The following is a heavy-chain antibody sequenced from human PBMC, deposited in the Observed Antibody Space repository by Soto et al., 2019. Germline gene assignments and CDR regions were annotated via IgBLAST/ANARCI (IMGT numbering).Heavy chain of an antibody. J-gene: IGHJ5*02. CDR2: INHSGST. CDR1: GGSFSGYY. D-gene: IGHD3-9*01. Sequence: PSETLSLTCAVYGGSFSGYYWSWIRQPPGKGLEWIGEINHSGSTNYNPSLKSRVTISVDTSKNQFSLKLSSVTAADTAVYYCASGGGLYDILTGHPPHNWFDPWGQGTLVTVSS. V-gene: IGHV4-34*01. CDR3: ASGGGLYDILTGHPPHNWFDP.